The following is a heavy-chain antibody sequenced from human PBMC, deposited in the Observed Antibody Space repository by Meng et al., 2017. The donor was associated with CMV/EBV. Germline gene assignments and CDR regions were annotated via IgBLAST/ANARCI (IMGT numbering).Heavy chain of an antibody. CDR2: IYSGGSST. J-gene: IGHJ4*02. CDR3: ARAVAGNFDY. Sequence: GGSLRLSCAASGFTFSSYAMSWVRQAPGKGLEWVSVIYSGGSSTYYADSVKGRFTISRDNSKNTLYLQMNSLRAEDTAVYYCARAVAGNFDYWGQGTLVTVSS. V-gene: IGHV3-23*03. CDR1: GFTFSSYA. D-gene: IGHD6-19*01.